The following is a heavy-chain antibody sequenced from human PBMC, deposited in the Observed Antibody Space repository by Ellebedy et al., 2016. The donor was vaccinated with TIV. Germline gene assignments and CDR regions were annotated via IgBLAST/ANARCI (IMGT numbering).Heavy chain of an antibody. CDR1: GYTFTAHY. V-gene: IGHV1-2*02. CDR3: ARAWRVLTSRYFQY. J-gene: IGHJ1*01. CDR2: INPNSGGT. D-gene: IGHD4/OR15-4a*01. Sequence: AASVKASCKASGYTFTAHYMHWVRQAPGQGLEWMGWINPNSGGTNYAQKFQGRVTITRDTSISTAYMELSRLRSDDTAVYYCARAWRVLTSRYFQYWGQGTLVTVSS.